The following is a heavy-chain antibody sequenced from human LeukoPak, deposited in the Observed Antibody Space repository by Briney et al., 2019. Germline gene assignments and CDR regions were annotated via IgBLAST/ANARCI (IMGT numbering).Heavy chain of an antibody. CDR2: IYYSGST. J-gene: IGHJ4*02. D-gene: IGHD3-22*01. CDR3: ARAPNQPSSGYYSFDY. V-gene: IGHV4-59*01. Sequence: SETLSLTCTVSGGSISSYYWSWIRQPPGKGLEWIGYIYYSGSTNYNPSLKSRVTISVDTSKNQFSLKLSSVTAADTAVYYCARAPNQPSSGYYSFDYWGQGTLVTVSS. CDR1: GGSISSYY.